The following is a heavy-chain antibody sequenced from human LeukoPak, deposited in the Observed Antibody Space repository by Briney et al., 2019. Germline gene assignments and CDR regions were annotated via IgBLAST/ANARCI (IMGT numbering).Heavy chain of an antibody. D-gene: IGHD4-17*01. CDR3: ASSTVTSPTDY. CDR2: ISSSSSYI. J-gene: IGHJ4*02. Sequence: GGSLRLSCAASGFTFSSYSMNWVRQAPGRGLEWVSSISSSSSYIYYADSVKGRFTISRDNAKNSLYLQMNSLRAEDTAVYYCASSTVTSPTDYWGQGTLVTVSS. CDR1: GFTFSSYS. V-gene: IGHV3-21*01.